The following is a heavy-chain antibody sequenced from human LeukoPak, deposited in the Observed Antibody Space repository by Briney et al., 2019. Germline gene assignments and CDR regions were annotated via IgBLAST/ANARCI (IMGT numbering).Heavy chain of an antibody. D-gene: IGHD1-26*01. J-gene: IGHJ6*02. Sequence: GGSLRLSCAASGFTVSSNYMRWVREAPGKGLAWASVRYSGGSTYYADSVKGRFTISRHNSKNTLYLQMNSLRAEDTAVYYCARGLGSVSSYGMDVWGQGTTVTVSS. V-gene: IGHV3-53*04. CDR3: ARGLGSVSSYGMDV. CDR2: RYSGGST. CDR1: GFTVSSNY.